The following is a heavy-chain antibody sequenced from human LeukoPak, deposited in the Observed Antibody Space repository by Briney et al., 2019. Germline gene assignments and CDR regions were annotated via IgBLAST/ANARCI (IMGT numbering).Heavy chain of an antibody. CDR1: GASISSDKW. Sequence: PSETLSLTCAVSGASISSDKWWSWVRQPPGKGLEWIGEVNHSGNTNYSPSLKSRVTMSTDKSKNEFPPRLTSVTAADTAVYYCARAGVWLPAVWGQGTLVTVSS. V-gene: IGHV4-4*02. CDR2: VNHSGNT. J-gene: IGHJ4*02. D-gene: IGHD3-9*01. CDR3: ARAGVWLPAV.